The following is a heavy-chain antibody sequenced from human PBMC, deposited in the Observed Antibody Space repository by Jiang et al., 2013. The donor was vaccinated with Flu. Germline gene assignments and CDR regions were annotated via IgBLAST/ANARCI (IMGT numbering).Heavy chain of an antibody. J-gene: IGHJ6*02. V-gene: IGHV4-4*02. D-gene: IGHD3/OR15-3a*01. CDR2: ILQSGGT. CDR3: ARGGTHLDSSTGYPHYFPYHGFDV. CDR1: GASISSTDW. Sequence: PGLVKPSGTLSLTCAVSGASISSTDWWSWVRQPPGKGLEWIGKILQSGGTNYNPSLKSRVSISVDKSKNLVSLKMTSVTAADTAVYFCARGGTHLDSSTGYPHYFPYHGFDVWGQGTTVTVSS.